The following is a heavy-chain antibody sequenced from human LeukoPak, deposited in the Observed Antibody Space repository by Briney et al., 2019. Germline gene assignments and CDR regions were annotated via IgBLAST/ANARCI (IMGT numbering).Heavy chain of an antibody. CDR3: AISSPVATVGY. V-gene: IGHV3-7*01. Sequence: GGSLRLSCADSGFTFSSYWISWVRQAPGKGLEWVANINQDGSEKYYVDSVRGRFTISRDNAKNSLYLQMISLRAEDTAVYYCAISSPVATVGYWGQGTLVTVSS. D-gene: IGHD4-23*01. CDR1: GFTFSSYW. J-gene: IGHJ4*02. CDR2: INQDGSEK.